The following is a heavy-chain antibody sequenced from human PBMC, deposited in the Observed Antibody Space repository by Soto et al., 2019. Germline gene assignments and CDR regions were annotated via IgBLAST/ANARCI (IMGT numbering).Heavy chain of an antibody. CDR3: AIDRGTYSFDY. V-gene: IGHV4-39*02. Sequence: QLQLQESGPGLVKPSETLSLTCIVSGGSISSSNYYWGWIRQPPGKGLEWVGSIYYSGSTYYNPSLKSRVTISVDTSKNQFSLKLSSVTAADTAVYYCAIDRGTYSFDYWGQGTLVTVSS. D-gene: IGHD1-26*01. J-gene: IGHJ4*02. CDR2: IYYSGST. CDR1: GGSISSSNYY.